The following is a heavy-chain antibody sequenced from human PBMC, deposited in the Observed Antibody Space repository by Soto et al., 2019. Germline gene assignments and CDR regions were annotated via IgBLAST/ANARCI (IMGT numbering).Heavy chain of an antibody. Sequence: QVQLVESGGGVVQPGRSLRLSCAASGFTFSSYGMHWVRQAPGKGLEWVAVIWYDGSNKYYADSVKGRVTISRDNSKNTLYLQMNSRRAEETAVYYCARAPQYAIEWVYFAYWGQGTLVTVSS. D-gene: IGHD2-8*01. CDR2: IWYDGSNK. CDR1: GFTFSSYG. J-gene: IGHJ4*02. CDR3: ARAPQYAIEWVYFAY. V-gene: IGHV3-33*01.